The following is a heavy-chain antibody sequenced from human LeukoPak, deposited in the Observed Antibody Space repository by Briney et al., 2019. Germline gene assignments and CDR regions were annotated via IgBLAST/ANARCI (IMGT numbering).Heavy chain of an antibody. CDR3: ASRKFYYYYMDV. CDR2: IYTSGST. V-gene: IGHV4-4*09. CDR1: GGSISSYY. Sequence: KPSETLSLTCTVSGGSISSYYWSWIRQPPGKGLEWIGYIYTSGSTNYNPSLKSRVTISVDTSKNQFSLKLSSVTAADTAAYYCASRKFYYYYMDVWGKGTTVTVSS. J-gene: IGHJ6*03.